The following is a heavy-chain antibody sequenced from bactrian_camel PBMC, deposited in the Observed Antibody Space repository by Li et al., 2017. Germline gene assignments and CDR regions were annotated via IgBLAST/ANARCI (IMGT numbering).Heavy chain of an antibody. Sequence: HVQLVESGGGSVQAGGSLRLSCAASRYTYRTDRAGCMGWFRQAPGKEREGVAIIDNGGGPTYADSVKGRFTISKDNPKNTLYLQMNSLKPEDTAMYYCAADPRRSAGNCRGTYWTTGNASYRGQGTQVTVS. CDR3: AADPRRSAGNCRGTYWTTGNASY. D-gene: IGHD1*01. V-gene: IGHV3S53*01. CDR1: RYTYRTDR. CDR2: IDNGGGP. J-gene: IGHJ4*01.